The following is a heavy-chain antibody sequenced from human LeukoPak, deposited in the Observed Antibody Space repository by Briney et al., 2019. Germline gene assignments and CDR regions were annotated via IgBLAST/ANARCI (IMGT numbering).Heavy chain of an antibody. Sequence: GGSLRLSCAASGFTFSSYGMHWVRQAPGKGLEWVTFIRSDGGNKYYADSVKGRFTISRDNSKNTLYLQMNSLRAEDTAVYYCHLYYYDSSGYYRDAFDIWGQGTMVTVSS. D-gene: IGHD3-22*01. J-gene: IGHJ3*02. CDR1: GFTFSSYG. CDR2: IRSDGGNK. CDR3: HLYYYDSSGYYRDAFDI. V-gene: IGHV3-30*02.